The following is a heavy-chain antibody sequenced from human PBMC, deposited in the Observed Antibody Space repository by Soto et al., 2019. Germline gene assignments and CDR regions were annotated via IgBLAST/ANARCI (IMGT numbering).Heavy chain of an antibody. CDR1: GYTFTNYD. J-gene: IGHJ4*02. V-gene: IGHV1-8*01. CDR3: VRVYGESDY. Sequence: QVQLVQSGAEVKKPGASVKVSCKASGYTFTNYDINWVRQATGQGLEWMGWMNAKSGNTGYAQQFQGRVIMTRSTSISTGYMELSSLRSEDTAVYYCVRVYGESDYGGQGTLVTVSS. CDR2: MNAKSGNT. D-gene: IGHD4-17*01.